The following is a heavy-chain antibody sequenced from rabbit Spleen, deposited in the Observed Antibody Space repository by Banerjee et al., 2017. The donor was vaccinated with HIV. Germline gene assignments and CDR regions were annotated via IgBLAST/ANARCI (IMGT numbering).Heavy chain of an antibody. CDR2: IDTGSSGFT. CDR3: ARDGAGGSYFNL. Sequence: QSLEESGGDLVKPGASLTLTCTASGVSFTSNYYMCWVRQAPGKGLEWIACIDTGSSGFTYFASWAKGRFTISKTSSTTVTLQVTSLTAADTATYFCARDGAGGSYFNLWGPGTLVTVS. J-gene: IGHJ4*01. CDR1: GVSFTSNYY. V-gene: IGHV1S40*01. D-gene: IGHD8-1*01.